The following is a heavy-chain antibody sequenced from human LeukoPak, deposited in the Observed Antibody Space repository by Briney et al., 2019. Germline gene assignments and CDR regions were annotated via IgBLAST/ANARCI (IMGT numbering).Heavy chain of an antibody. CDR2: IIPIFGTA. CDR3: ARNADSSWSGNWFDR. J-gene: IGHJ5*02. D-gene: IGHD6-13*01. Sequence: SVKVSCKASGGTFSSYAISWVRQAPGQGLEWMGGIIPIFGTANYAQKFQGRVTITADESTSTAYMELSSLRSEDTAVYYCARNADSSWSGNWFDRWGQGTLVTVSS. V-gene: IGHV1-69*13. CDR1: GGTFSSYA.